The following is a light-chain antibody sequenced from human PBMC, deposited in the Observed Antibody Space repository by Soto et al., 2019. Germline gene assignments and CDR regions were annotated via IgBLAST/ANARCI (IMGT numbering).Light chain of an antibody. Sequence: DIQMTQFPSTLSASVGDRITITCRASQSIGSSLAWYQQRPGKAPNLLIYKASSLESGVPSGFSVSGSGAEFTLTFSSLHPDDFATYFCLQYYTYPFTFGGGTNVEIK. CDR2: KAS. CDR1: QSIGSS. CDR3: LQYYTYPFT. V-gene: IGKV1-5*03. J-gene: IGKJ4*01.